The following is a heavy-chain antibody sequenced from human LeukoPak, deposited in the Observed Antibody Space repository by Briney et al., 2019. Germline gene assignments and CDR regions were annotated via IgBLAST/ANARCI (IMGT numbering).Heavy chain of an antibody. CDR1: GGTFSSYA. V-gene: IGHV1-69*13. Sequence: ASVKVSCRASGGTFSSYAISWVRQAPGQGLEWMGGIIPIFGTANYAQKFQGRVTITADESTSTAYMELSSLRSEDTAVYYCASWGSPTSRGDYWGQGTLVTVSS. D-gene: IGHD3-16*01. CDR2: IIPIFGTA. J-gene: IGHJ4*02. CDR3: ASWGSPTSRGDY.